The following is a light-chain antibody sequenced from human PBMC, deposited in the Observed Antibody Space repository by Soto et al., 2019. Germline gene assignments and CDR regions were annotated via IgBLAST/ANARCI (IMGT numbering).Light chain of an antibody. J-gene: IGKJ4*01. Sequence: DIQMTQSPSSVSASVGDRVTVTCRASHGISSWLAWYQQISGKAPKPLIYAASSLQSGVPSRFSGSGSETDFTLTNTSLHPEHSATYYCQQANSLPLTFVGVTKVEIK. CDR2: AAS. CDR3: QQANSLPLT. V-gene: IGKV1D-12*01. CDR1: HGISSW.